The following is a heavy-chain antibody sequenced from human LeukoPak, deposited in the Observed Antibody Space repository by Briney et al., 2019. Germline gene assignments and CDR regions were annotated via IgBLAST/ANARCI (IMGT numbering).Heavy chain of an antibody. CDR3: ARDYVYDILTGGYNWFDP. Sequence: SETLSLTCTVSGGSISSYYWSWIRQPAGKGLEWIGRIYTSGSTNYNPSLKSRVTMSVDTFKNQFSLKLSSVTAADTAVYYCARDYVYDILTGGYNWFDPWGQGTLVTVSS. CDR1: GGSISSYY. J-gene: IGHJ5*02. D-gene: IGHD3-9*01. V-gene: IGHV4-4*07. CDR2: IYTSGST.